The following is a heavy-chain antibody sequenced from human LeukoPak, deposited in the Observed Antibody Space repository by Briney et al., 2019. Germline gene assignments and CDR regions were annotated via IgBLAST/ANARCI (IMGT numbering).Heavy chain of an antibody. D-gene: IGHD2-2*01. CDR1: GFTFSSYA. Sequence: GGSLRLSCAASGFTFSSYAMSWVRQAPGKGLEWVSAISGSGGSTYYADSVKGRFTISRDNSKNTLYLQMNSLRAEDTAVYYCAKYVYCSSTSCYKHKYFQHWGQGTLVTVSS. V-gene: IGHV3-23*01. CDR3: AKYVYCSSTSCYKHKYFQH. CDR2: ISGSGGST. J-gene: IGHJ1*01.